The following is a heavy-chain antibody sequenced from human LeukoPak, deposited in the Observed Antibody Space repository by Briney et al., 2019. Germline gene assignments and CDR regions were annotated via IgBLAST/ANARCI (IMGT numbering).Heavy chain of an antibody. CDR3: ARLIFRRDFWSGDDY. V-gene: IGHV1-18*01. CDR1: GYTFTSYG. Sequence: ASVKVSCKASGYTFTSYGISWVRQAPGQGLEWMGWISAYYGNTNYAQKLQGRVTMTTDTSTSTAYMELRSLRSDDTAVYYCARLIFRRDFWSGDDYWGQGTLVTVSS. J-gene: IGHJ4*02. D-gene: IGHD3-3*01. CDR2: ISAYYGNT.